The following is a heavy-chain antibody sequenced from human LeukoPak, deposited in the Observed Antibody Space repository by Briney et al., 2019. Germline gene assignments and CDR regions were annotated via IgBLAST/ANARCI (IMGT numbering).Heavy chain of an antibody. V-gene: IGHV1-2*06. CDR1: GYTFTGYY. CDR3: ARPYYCSGGSCYKYFDY. Sequence: ASVKVSCKASGYTFTGYYMHWVRQAPGQGLEWMGRINPNGGGTNYAQKFQGRVTMTRDTSISTAYMELSRLRSDDTAVYYCARPYYCSGGSCYKYFDYWGQGTLVTVSS. CDR2: INPNGGGT. D-gene: IGHD2-15*01. J-gene: IGHJ4*02.